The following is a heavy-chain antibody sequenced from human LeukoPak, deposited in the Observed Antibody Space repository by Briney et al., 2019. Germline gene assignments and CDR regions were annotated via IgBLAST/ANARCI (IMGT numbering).Heavy chain of an antibody. D-gene: IGHD2-2*01. CDR3: ARLLTGLSSPYYVDY. CDR2: VYPGDSDT. V-gene: IGHV5-51*01. J-gene: IGHJ4*02. Sequence: GESLKISCKGSGYSFTTYWIGWVRQMPGKGLEWMGIVYPGDSDTRYSPSFQGQVTISADTSISTAYLQWSSLKASDTAMYYCARLLTGLSSPYYVDYWGRGTLVTVSS. CDR1: GYSFTTYW.